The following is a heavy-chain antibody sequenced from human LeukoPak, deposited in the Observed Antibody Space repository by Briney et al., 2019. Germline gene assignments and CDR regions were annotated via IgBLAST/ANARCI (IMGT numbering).Heavy chain of an antibody. CDR1: GFTFSSYT. V-gene: IGHV3-23*01. J-gene: IGHJ4*02. CDR2: ITGSGGNT. CDR3: AKRSGSTYYFDY. Sequence: PGGSLRLSCVVSGFTFSSYTMNWVRQAPGKGLEWVSTITGSGGNTYYADSVKGRFTISRDNSKNTLYLQMHSLRAEDTAVYYCAKRSGSTYYFDYWGQGILVTVSS. D-gene: IGHD1-26*01.